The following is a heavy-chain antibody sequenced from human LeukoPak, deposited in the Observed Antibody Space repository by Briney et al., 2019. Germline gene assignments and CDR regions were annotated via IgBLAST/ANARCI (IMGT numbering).Heavy chain of an antibody. CDR3: ARAWYSRSTWAFFDD. J-gene: IGHJ4*01. CDR1: GGSFSGYY. V-gene: IGHV4-34*01. Sequence: SETLSLTCAVYGGSFSGYYWSWIRQPPGKGLEWIGEINHSGSTNYNPSLKSRVTISVDTSKNQFSLKLSSVTAADTAVYYCARAWYSRSTWAFFDDWGHGSQVTVSS. D-gene: IGHD6-6*01. CDR2: INHSGST.